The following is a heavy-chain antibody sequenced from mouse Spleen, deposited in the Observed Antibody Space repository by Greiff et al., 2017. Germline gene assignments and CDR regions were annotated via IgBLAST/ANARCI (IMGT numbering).Heavy chain of an antibody. J-gene: IGHJ2*01. Sequence: QVQLQQSGAELVKPGASVKMSCKASGYTFTSYWITWVKQRPGQGLEWIGDIYPGSGSTNYNEKFKSKATLTVDTSSSTAYMQLSSLTSEDSAVYYCARKGKDYSYYSYFDYWGQGTTLTVSS. CDR2: IYPGSGST. CDR1: GYTFTSYW. CDR3: ARKGKDYSYYSYFDY. D-gene: IGHD2-12*01. V-gene: IGHV1-55*01.